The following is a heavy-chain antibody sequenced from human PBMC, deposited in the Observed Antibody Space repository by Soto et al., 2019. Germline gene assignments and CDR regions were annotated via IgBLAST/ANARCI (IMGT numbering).Heavy chain of an antibody. D-gene: IGHD7-27*01. CDR1: GFTFSSHW. V-gene: IGHV3-7*02. CDR2: IKKDGSEE. CDR3: ASGRKWGIGAGRCFDY. Sequence: EVQLVDSGGGLVQPGGSLRLSCVAYGFTFSSHWMSWVRQAPGKGLEWVASIKKDGSEEDYVDSVKGRFTISRDNAKSAMYMEMKSLRAGDTAGYYCASGRKWGIGAGRCFDYWGQGTVVTVSS. J-gene: IGHJ4*02.